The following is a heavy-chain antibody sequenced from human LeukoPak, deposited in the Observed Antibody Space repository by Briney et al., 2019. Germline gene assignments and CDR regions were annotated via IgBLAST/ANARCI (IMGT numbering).Heavy chain of an antibody. CDR1: GGSISSYY. CDR2: IYYSGST. V-gene: IGHV4-59*08. Sequence: SETLSLTCTVSGGSISSYYWSWIRQPPGKGLEWIGYIYYSGSTNYNPSLKSRVTISVDTSKNQFSLKLSSVTAAGTAVYYCARLGCSGGSCYDEYWGQGTLVTVSS. CDR3: ARLGCSGGSCYDEY. D-gene: IGHD2-15*01. J-gene: IGHJ4*02.